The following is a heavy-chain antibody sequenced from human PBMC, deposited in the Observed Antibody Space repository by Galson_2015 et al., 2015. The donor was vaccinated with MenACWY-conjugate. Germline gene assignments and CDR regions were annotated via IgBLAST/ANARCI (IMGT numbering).Heavy chain of an antibody. D-gene: IGHD1-1*01. CDR2: ITDVGVT. CDR1: GFTLSHYV. V-gene: IGHV3-64D*06. CDR3: VKDRHGNFAFDI. Sequence: SLRLSCAASGFTLSHYVMHWVRQGPGGMLEYVSFITDVGVTAYADSVQGRFTVSRDNSNNMLYLQMSSLTTEDTAMYYCVKDRHGNFAFDIWGQGTMVTVSS. J-gene: IGHJ3*02.